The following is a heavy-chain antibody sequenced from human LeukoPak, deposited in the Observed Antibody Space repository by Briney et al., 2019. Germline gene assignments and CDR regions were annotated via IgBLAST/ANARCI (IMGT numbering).Heavy chain of an antibody. V-gene: IGHV3-64D*09. D-gene: IGHD3-10*01. CDR1: GFTFNTYG. CDR2: INNSGGST. CDR3: VNGGYYGSGSHYNVGGY. J-gene: IGHJ4*02. Sequence: GRSLRLSCSASGFTFNTYGMHWVRQAPGKGLECVSSINNSGGSTSYADSVKGRFTISRDNSKNTLYLQMSSLRTEDTAVYYCVNGGYYGSGSHYNVGGYWGQGTLVTVSS.